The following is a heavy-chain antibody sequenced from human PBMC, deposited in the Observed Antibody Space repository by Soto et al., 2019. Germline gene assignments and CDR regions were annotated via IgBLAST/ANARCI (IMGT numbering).Heavy chain of an antibody. J-gene: IGHJ5*02. V-gene: IGHV4-30-4*01. CDR3: ARANTAMVTGWFDP. CDR1: GGSISSGDYY. D-gene: IGHD5-18*01. Sequence: SETLSLTCTVSGGSISSGDYYWSWIRQPPGKGLEWIGYIYYSGSTYYNPSLKSRVTISVDTSKNQFSLKLSSVTAADTAVYYCARANTAMVTGWFDPWGQGTLVTVSS. CDR2: IYYSGST.